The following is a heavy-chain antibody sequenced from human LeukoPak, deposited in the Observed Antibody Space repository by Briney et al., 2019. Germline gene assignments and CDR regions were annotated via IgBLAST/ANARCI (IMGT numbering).Heavy chain of an antibody. CDR2: INHSGST. CDR3: ARGVPYYYDSSGYYRENFDY. J-gene: IGHJ4*02. D-gene: IGHD3-22*01. Sequence: PSETLSLTCAVYGGSFSGYYWSWLRQPPGKGLEWIGEINHSGSTNYNPSLKSRVTISVDTSKNQFSLKLSSVTAADTAVYYCARGVPYYYDSSGYYRENFDYWGQGTLVTVSS. CDR1: GGSFSGYY. V-gene: IGHV4-34*01.